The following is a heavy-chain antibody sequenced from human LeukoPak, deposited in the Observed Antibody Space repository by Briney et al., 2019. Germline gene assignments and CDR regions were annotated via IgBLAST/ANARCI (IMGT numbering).Heavy chain of an antibody. V-gene: IGHV3-30-3*01. D-gene: IGHD5-18*01. CDR1: GFTFSSYA. CDR3: ARGPGGYSYGYGGYYFDY. J-gene: IGHJ4*02. CDR2: ISYDGSNK. Sequence: PGRSLRLSCAASGFTFSSYAMHWVRQTPGKGLEWVAVISYDGSNKYYADSVKGRFTISRDNSKNTLYLQMNSLRAEDTAVYYCARGPGGYSYGYGGYYFDYWGQGTLVTVSS.